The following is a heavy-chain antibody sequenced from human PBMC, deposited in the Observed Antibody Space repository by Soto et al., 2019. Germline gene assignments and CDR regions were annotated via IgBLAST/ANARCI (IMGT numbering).Heavy chain of an antibody. Sequence: GWSLRLSCAASGFTFSSYGMHWVRQAPGKGLEWVAVISYDGSNKYYADSVKGRFTISRDNSKNTLYLQMNSLRAEDTAVYYCAKDIQSGSFDYWGQGTLVTVSS. V-gene: IGHV3-30*18. D-gene: IGHD3-10*01. CDR3: AKDIQSGSFDY. CDR2: ISYDGSNK. J-gene: IGHJ4*02. CDR1: GFTFSSYG.